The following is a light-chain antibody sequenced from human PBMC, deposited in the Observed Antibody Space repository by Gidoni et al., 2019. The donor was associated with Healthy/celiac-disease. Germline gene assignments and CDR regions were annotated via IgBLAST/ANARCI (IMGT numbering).Light chain of an antibody. Sequence: EIVLTQSPATLSLSPGERATLSCRASQSVSSYLAWYQQKTGQAPRLLIYDASNRATGIPARFSGSGSGKDFTLTISSLEPEDFAVYYCQQRSNWVFTFGPGTKVDIK. J-gene: IGKJ3*01. CDR1: QSVSSY. V-gene: IGKV3-11*01. CDR2: DAS. CDR3: QQRSNWVFT.